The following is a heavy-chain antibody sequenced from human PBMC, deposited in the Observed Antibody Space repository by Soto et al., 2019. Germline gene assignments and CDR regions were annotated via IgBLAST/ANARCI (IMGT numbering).Heavy chain of an antibody. CDR3: AIRDGYNGYWYLDL. CDR2: IYYSGST. J-gene: IGHJ2*01. D-gene: IGHD5-12*01. Sequence: SETLSLTCTVSGGSISSYYWSWIRQPPGKGLEWIGYIYYSGSTNYNPSLKSRVTISVDTSKNQFSLKLSSVTAADTAVYYCAIRDGYNGYWYLDLWGRGTLVTVSS. V-gene: IGHV4-59*01. CDR1: GGSISSYY.